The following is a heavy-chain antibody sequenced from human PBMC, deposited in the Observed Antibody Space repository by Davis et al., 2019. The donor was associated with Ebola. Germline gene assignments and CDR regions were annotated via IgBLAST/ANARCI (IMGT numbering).Heavy chain of an antibody. CDR1: GFTFSSYS. V-gene: IGHV3-21*01. Sequence: GESLKISCAASGFTFSSYSMNWVRQAPGKGLEWVSSISSSSSYIYYADSVKGRFTISRDNAKNSLYLQMNSLRAEDTAVYYCARDLSVAARPYYYYGMDVWGQGTTVTVSS. D-gene: IGHD6-6*01. CDR3: ARDLSVAARPYYYYGMDV. CDR2: ISSSSSYI. J-gene: IGHJ6*02.